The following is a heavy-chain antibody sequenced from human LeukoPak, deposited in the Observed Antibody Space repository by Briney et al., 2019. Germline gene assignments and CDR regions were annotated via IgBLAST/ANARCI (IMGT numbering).Heavy chain of an antibody. Sequence: WGSLSLTCAVSGFYFSNYWMTWVRQAPGKGLEWVANIQHDGSAKVYVDSVKGRFTISRDNAKNSLFLQMNSLRDEDTAVYYCAKGAWIPEYWGQGALVTVSS. CDR1: GFYFSNYW. CDR2: IQHDGSAK. J-gene: IGHJ4*02. V-gene: IGHV3-7*04. D-gene: IGHD5-18*01. CDR3: AKGAWIPEY.